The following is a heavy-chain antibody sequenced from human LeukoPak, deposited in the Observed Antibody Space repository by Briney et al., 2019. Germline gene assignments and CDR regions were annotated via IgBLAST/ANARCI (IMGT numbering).Heavy chain of an antibody. D-gene: IGHD5-12*01. CDR1: GGTFSSYA. J-gene: IGHJ2*01. CDR2: IIPIFGTA. CDR3: ARDLGSGLYWYFDL. Sequence: GASVKVSCKASGGTFSSYAISWVRQAPGQGLEWMGGIIPIFGTANYAQKFQGRVTITADESTSTAYMELSSLRSEDTAVYYCARDLGSGLYWYFDLWGRGTLVTVSS. V-gene: IGHV1-69*13.